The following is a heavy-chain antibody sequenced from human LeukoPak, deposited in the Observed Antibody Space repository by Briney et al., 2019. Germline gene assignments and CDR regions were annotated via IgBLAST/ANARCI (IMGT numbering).Heavy chain of an antibody. V-gene: IGHV3-33*01. CDR1: GLTFSNYG. CDR3: SRDHGDYSFDY. Sequence: GGSRRLSCVASGLTFSNYGLTWVGQAPGKGREGVAIIWFDGSNINYADSVKGRFTISRDNSKNTLILQMNSLRAEDTAVYYCSRDHGDYSFDYWGQGTLVTVSS. J-gene: IGHJ4*02. CDR2: IWFDGSNI. D-gene: IGHD4-17*01.